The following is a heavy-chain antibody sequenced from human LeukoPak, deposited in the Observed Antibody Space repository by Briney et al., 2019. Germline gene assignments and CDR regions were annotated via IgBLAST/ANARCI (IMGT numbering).Heavy chain of an antibody. J-gene: IGHJ4*02. Sequence: PGGSLRLSCTTSGFTFGDYTMSWVRQAPGKGLEWVGLIRSKASGGATEYAASVKGRFTIPRDDSKSIAYLQMDSLKTEDTAMYYCARDPPAYSSGWYGVFDSWDQGTLVTVSS. CDR2: IRSKASGGAT. D-gene: IGHD6-19*01. CDR3: ARDPPAYSSGWYGVFDS. CDR1: GFTFGDYT. V-gene: IGHV3-49*04.